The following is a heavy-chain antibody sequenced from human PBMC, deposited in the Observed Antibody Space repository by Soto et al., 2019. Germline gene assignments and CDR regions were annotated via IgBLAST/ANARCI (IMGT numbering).Heavy chain of an antibody. J-gene: IGHJ4*02. CDR1: GGSFSGYC. D-gene: IGHD3-10*01. Sequence: SETLSLTCAVYGGSFSGYCWSWIRQPPGKGLEWIGEINHSGSTNYNPSLKSRVTISVDTSKNQFSLKLSSVTAADTAVYYCARGSGVFAFDYWGQGTLVTVSS. CDR3: ARGSGVFAFDY. CDR2: INHSGST. V-gene: IGHV4-34*01.